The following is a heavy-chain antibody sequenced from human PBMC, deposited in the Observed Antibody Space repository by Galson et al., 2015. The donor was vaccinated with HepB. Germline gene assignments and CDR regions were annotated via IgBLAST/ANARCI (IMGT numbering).Heavy chain of an antibody. J-gene: IGHJ4*02. Sequence: WIGSIYYSGSTYYNPSLKSRVTISVDTSKNQFSLKLSSVTAADAAVYYCARRAAYYYGSGSWYYFDYWGQGTLVTVSS. V-gene: IGHV4-39*01. CDR2: IYYSGST. CDR3: ARRAAYYYGSGSWYYFDY. D-gene: IGHD3-10*01.